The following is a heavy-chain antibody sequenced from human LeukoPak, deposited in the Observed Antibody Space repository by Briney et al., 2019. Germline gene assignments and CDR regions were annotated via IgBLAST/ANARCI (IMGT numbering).Heavy chain of an antibody. V-gene: IGHV3-15*01. CDR2: IKTKTDTGTT. J-gene: IGHJ4*02. CDR1: GFTFSNAW. Sequence: PGGSLRLSCAASGFTFSNAWMSWVRQAPGKGLDWVGRIKTKTDTGTTDYAAPVKGRFTISRDDSKYTLYLQMNSLKTEDTAVYYCTTGTGRTDFDYWGQGTLVTVSS. CDR3: TTGTGRTDFDY. D-gene: IGHD4-17*01.